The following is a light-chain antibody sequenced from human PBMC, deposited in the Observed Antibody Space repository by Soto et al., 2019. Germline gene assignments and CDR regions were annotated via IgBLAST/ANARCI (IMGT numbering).Light chain of an antibody. J-gene: IGKJ4*01. Sequence: EIVLTQSPATLSLSPGERATLSCRASESVSNYLAWYQQKPGQAPRLLIYDAYNRATGIPTRFSGSASGTDFTLTISSLEPEDFAVYFCQQRSSSWLTFGGGTRVEIK. V-gene: IGKV3-11*01. CDR1: ESVSNY. CDR2: DAY. CDR3: QQRSSSWLT.